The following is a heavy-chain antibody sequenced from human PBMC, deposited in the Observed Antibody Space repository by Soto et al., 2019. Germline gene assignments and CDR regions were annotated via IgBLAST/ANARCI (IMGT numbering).Heavy chain of an antibody. CDR3: ARGGQTGYTS. D-gene: IGHD3-9*01. CDR2: IKHSGST. CDR1: GGSFSGYY. V-gene: IGHV4-34*01. J-gene: IGHJ5*02. Sequence: QVQLQQWGAGLLKPSETLSLTCAGYGGSFSGYYWSWIRQPPGKGLEWIGEIKHSGSTNYNPSLKSRVTMLVDPSKNQFSLKLSSVTAADTAVYYCARGGQTGYTSWGQGTLVTVS.